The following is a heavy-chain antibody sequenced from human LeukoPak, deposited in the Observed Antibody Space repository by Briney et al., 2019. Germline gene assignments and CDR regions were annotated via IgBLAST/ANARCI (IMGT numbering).Heavy chain of an antibody. CDR3: ARALLTPIAAPVY. CDR2: ISAYNGNT. J-gene: IGHJ4*02. CDR1: RYTSTTYG. V-gene: IGHV1-18*01. D-gene: IGHD6-13*01. Sequence: ASVKVSSKASRYTSTTYGVNWVRQAPGEKRECMGWISAYNGNTNYAQKFQGRVTMTTDTSTSTAYMELRSLISDDTAVYYCARALLTPIAAPVYWGQGTLVIVSS.